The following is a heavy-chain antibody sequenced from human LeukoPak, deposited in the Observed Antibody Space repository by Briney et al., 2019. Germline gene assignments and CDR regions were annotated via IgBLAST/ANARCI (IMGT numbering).Heavy chain of an antibody. CDR3: ARDRYYDSSGYYGS. Sequence: GASVKVSCKASGFPFTNYGISWVRQAPGQGLEWMGWISAYNGNTNYAQKLQGRVTMTTDTSTSTAYMELRSLRSDDTAVYYCARDRYYDSSGYYGSWGQGTLVTVSS. D-gene: IGHD3-22*01. CDR2: ISAYNGNT. CDR1: GFPFTNYG. J-gene: IGHJ4*02. V-gene: IGHV1-18*01.